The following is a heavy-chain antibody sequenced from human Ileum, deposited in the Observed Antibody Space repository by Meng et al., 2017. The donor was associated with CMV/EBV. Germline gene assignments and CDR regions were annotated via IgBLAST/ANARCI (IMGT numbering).Heavy chain of an antibody. V-gene: IGHV4-4*07. J-gene: IGHJ5*02. Sequence: ESAQGLLKPAQSLSLTCSVAGASIRSYCWSWIRQPAGKGLEWIGRFTARGNTNYNPSLKSRVTMSLDTSLNQFSLRLNSVTAADTAVYYCARDVIRDDTGSWFDPWGQGTLVTVSS. CDR3: ARDVIRDDTGSWFDP. CDR2: FTARGNT. CDR1: GASIRSYC. D-gene: IGHD3-9*01.